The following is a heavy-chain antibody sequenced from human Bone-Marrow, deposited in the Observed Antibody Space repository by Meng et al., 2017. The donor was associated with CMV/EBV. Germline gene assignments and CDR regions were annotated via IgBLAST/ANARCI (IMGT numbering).Heavy chain of an antibody. D-gene: IGHD3-22*01. CDR3: AKDLNYDSSRYSDAFDI. CDR1: GFTFGTFP. V-gene: IGHV3-7*04. CDR2: IMQDGIEK. J-gene: IGHJ3*02. Sequence: GESLKISCAASGFTFGTFPMNWVRQAPGTGLELVANIMQDGIEKYYVDSVKGRFTISRDNARKLLFLQMNSLRAEDTAVYYCAKDLNYDSSRYSDAFDIWGLGTMVTVSS.